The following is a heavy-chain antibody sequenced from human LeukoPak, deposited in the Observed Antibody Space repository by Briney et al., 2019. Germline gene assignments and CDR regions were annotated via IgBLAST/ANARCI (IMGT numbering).Heavy chain of an antibody. V-gene: IGHV3-15*01. D-gene: IGHD3-3*01. CDR1: GFSFSNAW. CDR3: STDEWS. Sequence: KTGGSLRLSCAASGFSFSNAWKSWVRQAPGKGLEWVGRIKSKTHGGTTDYAAPVKGRFTISRDDSKDTLYLQMNALKTEDTAVYYCSTDEWSWGQGTLVTVSS. J-gene: IGHJ4*02. CDR2: IKSKTHGGTT.